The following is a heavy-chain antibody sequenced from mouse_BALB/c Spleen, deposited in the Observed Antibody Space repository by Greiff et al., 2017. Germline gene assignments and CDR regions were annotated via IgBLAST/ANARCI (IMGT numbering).Heavy chain of an antibody. CDR3: AREGTATGFAY. Sequence: VKLVESGPGLVAPSQSLSITCTVSGFSLTSYGVHWVRQPPGKGLEWLGVIWAGGSTNYNSALMSRLSISKDNSKSQVFLKMNSLQTDDTARYYCAREGTATGFAYWGQGTLVTVSA. J-gene: IGHJ3*01. D-gene: IGHD1-2*01. CDR1: GFSLTSYG. CDR2: IWAGGST. V-gene: IGHV2-9*02.